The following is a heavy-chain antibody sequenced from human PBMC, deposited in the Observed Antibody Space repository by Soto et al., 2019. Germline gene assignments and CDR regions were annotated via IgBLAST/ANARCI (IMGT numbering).Heavy chain of an antibody. CDR3: AKDTTPYGDRPVWFDP. J-gene: IGHJ5*02. D-gene: IGHD4-17*01. V-gene: IGHV3-23*01. Sequence: EVQLLESGGGVVQPGGSLRLSCAASGFTFSSYAMSWVRQAPGKGLEWVSAISGSGGSTYYADSVKGRFTISRDNSKNTLYLQMNSLRAEDTAVYYCAKDTTPYGDRPVWFDPWGQGTLVTVSS. CDR1: GFTFSSYA. CDR2: ISGSGGST.